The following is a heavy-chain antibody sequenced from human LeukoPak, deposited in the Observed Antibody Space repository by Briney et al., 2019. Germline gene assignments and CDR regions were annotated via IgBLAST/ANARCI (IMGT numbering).Heavy chain of an antibody. J-gene: IGHJ6*03. CDR3: ARVLRYCSGGNCYSGGLGYMDV. D-gene: IGHD2-15*01. CDR1: GFTFSSYA. Sequence: PGGSLRLSCAASGFTFSSYAMSWVRQAPGKGLEWVSSISGSGSGGSTYYADSVTGRFTISSDNSKNTLYLQMNSLRAEDTAVYYCARVLRYCSGGNCYSGGLGYMDVWGKGTTVTISS. V-gene: IGHV3-23*01. CDR2: ISGSGSGGST.